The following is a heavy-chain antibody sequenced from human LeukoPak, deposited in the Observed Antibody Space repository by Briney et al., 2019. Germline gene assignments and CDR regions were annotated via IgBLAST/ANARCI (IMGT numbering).Heavy chain of an antibody. J-gene: IGHJ4*02. CDR2: IISILGIA. CDR3: ARGYGGDSPGY. D-gene: IGHD2-21*02. CDR1: GYTFTSYG. V-gene: IGHV1-69*04. Sequence: SVKVSCKASGYTFTSYGISWVRQAPGQGLEWMGRIISILGIANYAQKFQGRVTITADNATSTPYLQLSSLRSEDTAVYYCARGYGGDSPGYWGQGTLVTVSS.